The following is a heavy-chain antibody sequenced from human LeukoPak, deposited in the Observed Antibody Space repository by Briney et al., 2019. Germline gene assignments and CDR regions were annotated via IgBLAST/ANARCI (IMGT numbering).Heavy chain of an antibody. V-gene: IGHV5-51*01. J-gene: IGHJ3*02. D-gene: IGHD1-14*01. Sequence: GESLKISCKGSGYIFTTHWIGWVRQMPGKGLEWMGIIYPGDSDTTYSPSFQGQATISADRSISTAYLQWSSLKASDTAMYYCAKRQVAGSGFTGAFDIWGQGTVVTVSS. CDR1: GYIFTTHW. CDR3: AKRQVAGSGFTGAFDI. CDR2: IYPGDSDT.